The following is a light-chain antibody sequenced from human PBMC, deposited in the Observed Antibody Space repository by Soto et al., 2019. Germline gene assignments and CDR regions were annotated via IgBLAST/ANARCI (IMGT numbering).Light chain of an antibody. CDR3: CSYAGSSTL. V-gene: IGLV2-23*02. CDR2: EVS. J-gene: IGLJ2*01. Sequence: QRSRTQPVYVSGVARQWITIFCTGTSSDVGSYNLVSWYQQHPGKAPELMIYEVSKRPSGVSNRFSGSKSGNTASLTISGLQAEDEADYYCCSYAGSSTLFGGGTKVTVL. CDR1: SSDVGSYNL.